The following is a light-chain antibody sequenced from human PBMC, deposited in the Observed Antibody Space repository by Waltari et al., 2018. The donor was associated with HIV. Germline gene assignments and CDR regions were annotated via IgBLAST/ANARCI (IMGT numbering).Light chain of an antibody. CDR2: DVT. CDR1: GAEIGAYNY. V-gene: IGLV2-14*03. J-gene: IGLJ2*01. Sequence: QSALTQPASVSGSPGPSITIPCAGTGAEIGAYNYVAWYQKLPDSVPKLIIYDVTSRPSGISDRFSASKSGNAASLTISGLQAEDEGDYYCSSYTTFNTVIFGGGTKLTVL. CDR3: SSYTTFNTVI.